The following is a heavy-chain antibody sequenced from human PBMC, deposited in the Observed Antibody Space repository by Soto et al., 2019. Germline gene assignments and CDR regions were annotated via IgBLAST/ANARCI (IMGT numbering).Heavy chain of an antibody. CDR2: IYWDDDK. J-gene: IGHJ4*02. CDR1: GFSLSTSGVG. Sequence: SGPTLVNPTQTLTLTCTFSGFSLSTSGVGVGWIRQPPGKALEWLALIYWDDDKRYSPSLKSRLTITKDTSKNQVVLTMTNMDPVDTATYYCAHSRDALGIAVAGFFDYWGQGTLVTVSS. D-gene: IGHD6-19*01. V-gene: IGHV2-5*02. CDR3: AHSRDALGIAVAGFFDY.